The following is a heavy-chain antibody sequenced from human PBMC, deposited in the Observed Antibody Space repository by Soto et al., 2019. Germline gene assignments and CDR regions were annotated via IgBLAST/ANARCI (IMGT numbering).Heavy chain of an antibody. D-gene: IGHD6-13*01. J-gene: IGHJ6*02. CDR2: INAGNGNT. V-gene: IGHV1-3*01. CDR1: GYTFTSYA. Sequence: ASVKVSCKASGYTFTSYAMHWVRQAPGQRLEWMGWINAGNGNTKYSQKFQGRVTITRDTSASTAYMELSSLRSEDTAVYYCARATLFSRSTDPSGNYGMDVWGQGTTVTVSS. CDR3: ARATLFSRSTDPSGNYGMDV.